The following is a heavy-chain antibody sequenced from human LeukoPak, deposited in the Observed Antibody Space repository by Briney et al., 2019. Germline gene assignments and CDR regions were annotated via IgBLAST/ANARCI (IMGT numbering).Heavy chain of an antibody. CDR3: ARGGVNPVDH. CDR2: MNEYSTTI. V-gene: IGHV3-74*01. J-gene: IGHJ4*02. CDR1: GFPFNSFW. Sequence: GGSLRLSWAASGFPFNSFWMHWVRHAPGKGLVWVSDMNEYSTTIIYADSVKGRFTISRDNAKSILYLQMNNLRAEDTAMYFCARGGVNPVDHWGQGTLVTVSS. D-gene: IGHD1-14*01.